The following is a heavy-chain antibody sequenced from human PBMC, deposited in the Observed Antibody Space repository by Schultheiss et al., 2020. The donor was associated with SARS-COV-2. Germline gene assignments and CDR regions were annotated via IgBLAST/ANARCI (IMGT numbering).Heavy chain of an antibody. D-gene: IGHD1-14*01. Sequence: SETLSLTCTVSGGSISSGGYYWSWIRQHPGKGLEWIGYIYYSGSTYYNPSLKSRVTISVDTSKNQFSLKLSSVTAADTAVYYCARHTPTEVFDYWGQGTLVTVSS. J-gene: IGHJ4*02. CDR2: IYYSGST. CDR3: ARHTPTEVFDY. CDR1: GGSISSGGYY. V-gene: IGHV4-39*01.